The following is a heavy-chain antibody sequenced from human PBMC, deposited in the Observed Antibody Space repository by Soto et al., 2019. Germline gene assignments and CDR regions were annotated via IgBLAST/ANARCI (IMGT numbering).Heavy chain of an antibody. J-gene: IGHJ6*02. V-gene: IGHV4-59*01. CDR2: IYYSGST. CDR3: ATDRAVRGASYYYYNRMDV. CDR1: GGSISSYY. D-gene: IGHD3-22*01. Sequence: PSETLSLTCTVSGGSISSYYWSWIRQPPGKGLEWIGYIYYSGSTNYNPSLKSRVTLSVDTSKNQFSLKLSSVTAADTAVYYCATDRAVRGASYYYYNRMDVWGQGTTVIVAS.